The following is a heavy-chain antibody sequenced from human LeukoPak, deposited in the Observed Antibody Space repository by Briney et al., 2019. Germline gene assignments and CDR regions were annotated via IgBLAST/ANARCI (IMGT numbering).Heavy chain of an antibody. Sequence: PGGSLRLSCAASGFTFSSYGMHWVRQAPGKGLEWVAVISYDGSNKYYADSVKGRFTISRDNSKNTLYLQMNSLRAADTAVYYCARSSGGSYDYWGQGTLVTVSS. CDR3: ARSSGGSYDY. CDR1: GFTFSSYG. CDR2: ISYDGSNK. D-gene: IGHD1-26*01. J-gene: IGHJ4*02. V-gene: IGHV3-30*03.